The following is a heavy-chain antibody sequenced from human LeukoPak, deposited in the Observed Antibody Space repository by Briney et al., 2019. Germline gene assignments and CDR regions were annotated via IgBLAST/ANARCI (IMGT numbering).Heavy chain of an antibody. V-gene: IGHV1-18*01. CDR3: ARGAGFDYVWKKSRYFDY. Sequence: ASVRASCRASGLTFTTSDIFWVRQAPGQGLEYMGWINVNEAHADYAQNFQGRVSMTTDTSTSTAYMDLAGLDSNDTAVYYCARGAGFDYVWKKSRYFDYWGQGTLVTVSS. J-gene: IGHJ4*02. CDR1: GLTFTTSD. D-gene: IGHD3-16*01. CDR2: INVNEAHA.